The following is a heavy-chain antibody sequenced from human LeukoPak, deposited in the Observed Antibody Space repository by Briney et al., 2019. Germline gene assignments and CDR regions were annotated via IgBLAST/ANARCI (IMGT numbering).Heavy chain of an antibody. CDR1: GGTFSSYA. V-gene: IGHV1-69*04. D-gene: IGHD3-10*01. Sequence: ASVKVSCKASGGTFSSYAISWVRQAPGQGLEWMGRIIPILGIANYAQKFQGRVTITADKSTSTAYMELSSLRSEDTAVYYCASLLGYYGSGSYSGYWGQGTLVTDSS. CDR3: ASLLGYYGSGSYSGY. CDR2: IIPILGIA. J-gene: IGHJ4*02.